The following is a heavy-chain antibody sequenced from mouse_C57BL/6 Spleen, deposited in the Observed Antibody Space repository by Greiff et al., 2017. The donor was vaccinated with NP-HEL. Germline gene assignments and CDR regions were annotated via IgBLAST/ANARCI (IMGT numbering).Heavy chain of an antibody. J-gene: IGHJ1*03. CDR2: IDPEDGET. CDR3: ARTSYGSSSYWYFDV. CDR1: GFNIKDYY. D-gene: IGHD1-1*01. Sequence: EVQGVESGAELVKPGASVKLSCTASGFNIKDYYMHWVKQRTEQGLEWIGRIDPEDGETKYAPKFQGKATITADTSSNTAYLQLSSLTSEDTAVYYCARTSYGSSSYWYFDVWGTGTTVTVSS. V-gene: IGHV14-2*01.